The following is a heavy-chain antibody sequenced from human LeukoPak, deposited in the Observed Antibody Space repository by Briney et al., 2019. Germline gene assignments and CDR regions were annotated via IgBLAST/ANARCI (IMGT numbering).Heavy chain of an antibody. CDR1: GYTFTSYG. D-gene: IGHD3-22*01. V-gene: IGHV1-18*01. Sequence: ASVKVSCKASGYTFTSYGISWVRQAPGQGLEWMGWISGYNGNTKYAQKLQDRVIMTTDTSTSTAYMELRSLRSDDTAVYYCARERSDSSGFDYWGRGTLVTVSS. CDR3: ARERSDSSGFDY. CDR2: ISGYNGNT. J-gene: IGHJ4*02.